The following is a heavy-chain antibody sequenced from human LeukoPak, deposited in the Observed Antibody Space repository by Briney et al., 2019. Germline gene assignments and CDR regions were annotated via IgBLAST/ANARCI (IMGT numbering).Heavy chain of an antibody. CDR1: GYTFTSYG. CDR2: ISAYNGNT. D-gene: IGHD6-13*01. V-gene: IGHV1-18*01. Sequence: GASVKVSCKASGYTFTSYGISWVRQAPGQGLEWMGWISAYNGNTNYAQKLQGRVTTTTDTSTSTACMELRSLRFDDTAVYYCARDGQALAAAGTTFFDYWGQGTLVTVSS. J-gene: IGHJ4*02. CDR3: ARDGQALAAAGTTFFDY.